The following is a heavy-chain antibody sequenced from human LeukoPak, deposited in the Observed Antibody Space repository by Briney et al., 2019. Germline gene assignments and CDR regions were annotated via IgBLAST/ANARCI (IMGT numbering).Heavy chain of an antibody. D-gene: IGHD1-26*01. CDR3: ARDPDIQVGANYFDY. CDR2: INPSGGST. CDR1: GYTFTSYY. J-gene: IGHJ4*02. V-gene: IGHV1-46*01. Sequence: PRASVKVSCKASGYTFTSYYMHWVRQAPGQGLEWMGIINPSGGSTSYAQKFQGRVTMTRDMSTSTVYMELSSLRSEDTAVYYCARDPDIQVGANYFDYWGQGTLVTVSS.